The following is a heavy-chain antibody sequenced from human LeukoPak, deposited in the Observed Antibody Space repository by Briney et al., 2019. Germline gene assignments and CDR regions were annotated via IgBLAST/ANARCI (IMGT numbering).Heavy chain of an antibody. Sequence: SETLSLTCAVSGVSISRSNWWHWVRQPPGKWLEWIGEIYHSGSTNYNPSLKSRVTISVDKSKNQFSLKLSSVTAADTAVYYCARADYSSTWSRDYYYMDVWGKGTTVTVSS. CDR3: ARADYSSTWSRDYYYMDV. CDR1: GVSISRSNW. D-gene: IGHD6-13*01. CDR2: IYHSGST. V-gene: IGHV4-4*02. J-gene: IGHJ6*03.